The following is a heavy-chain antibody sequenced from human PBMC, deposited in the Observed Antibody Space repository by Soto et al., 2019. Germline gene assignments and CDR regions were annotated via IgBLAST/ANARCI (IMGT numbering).Heavy chain of an antibody. V-gene: IGHV3-23*01. J-gene: IGHJ6*02. CDR1: GFTFTNYA. D-gene: IGHD5-12*01. CDR3: AKDLSDIVATILTYYYYGMDV. Sequence: PGGSLRLSCAAPGFTFTNYALHWVRQAPGKGLEWVSSISGGGTGTYSADAVKGRFTISSDKSRNTVYLQMSSLRAEDTAVYYCAKDLSDIVATILTYYYYGMDVWGQGTTVTVSS. CDR2: ISGGGTGT.